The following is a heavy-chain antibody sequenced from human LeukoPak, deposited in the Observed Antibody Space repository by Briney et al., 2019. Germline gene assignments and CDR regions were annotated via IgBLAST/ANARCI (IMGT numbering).Heavy chain of an antibody. Sequence: EASVKVSCKASGYTFTSYGISWVRQAPGQGLEWMGWISAYNGNTNYAQKLQGRVTMTTDTSTSTAYMELRSLRSDDTAVYYCARQLYCGGDCPYYFDYWGQGTLVTVSS. V-gene: IGHV1-18*01. CDR3: ARQLYCGGDCPYYFDY. J-gene: IGHJ4*02. CDR1: GYTFTSYG. D-gene: IGHD2-21*02. CDR2: ISAYNGNT.